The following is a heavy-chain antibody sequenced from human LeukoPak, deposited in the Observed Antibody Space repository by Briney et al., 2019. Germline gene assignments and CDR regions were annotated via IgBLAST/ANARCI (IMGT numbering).Heavy chain of an antibody. CDR1: GGSISSYY. CDR3: ARFLGYYDSSGYYLNWFDP. Sequence: SETLSLTCTVSGGSISSYYWSWIRQPPGKGLEWIGYICYSGSPNYNPSLKSRVPISVDTSKNPFSLKLSSVTAADTAVYYCARFLGYYDSSGYYLNWFDPWGQGTLVTVSS. V-gene: IGHV4-59*08. J-gene: IGHJ5*02. D-gene: IGHD3-22*01. CDR2: ICYSGSP.